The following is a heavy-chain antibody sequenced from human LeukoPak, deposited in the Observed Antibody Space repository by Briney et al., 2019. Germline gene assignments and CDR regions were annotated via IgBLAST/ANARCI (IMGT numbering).Heavy chain of an antibody. V-gene: IGHV3-30*04. Sequence: PGGSLRLSCTASDFALRKYNIHWVRQAPGQGLEWVALILYDGSNYYDADSVRGRFSISRDNSKDTVYLDMNSLRPEDTGIYYCAALMGTSWDDVWGRGTTVIVSS. CDR2: ILYDGSNY. D-gene: IGHD2-8*01. J-gene: IGHJ6*02. CDR3: AALMGTSWDDV. CDR1: DFALRKYN.